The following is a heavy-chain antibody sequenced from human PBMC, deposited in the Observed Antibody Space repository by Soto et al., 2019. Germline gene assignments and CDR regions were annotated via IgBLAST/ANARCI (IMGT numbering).Heavy chain of an antibody. CDR2: IYYSGST. J-gene: IGHJ4*02. CDR1: GGSILSDY. Sequence: SETLSLTCTVSGGSILSDYWSWIRQTPGKGLEWIGYIYYSGSTNYNPSLKSRITISVDTSKNQFSLKMSSVSATDTAIYYCARAGYGSSWPLDSWGQGTLVTVSS. CDR3: ARAGYGSSWPLDS. V-gene: IGHV4-59*08. D-gene: IGHD6-13*01.